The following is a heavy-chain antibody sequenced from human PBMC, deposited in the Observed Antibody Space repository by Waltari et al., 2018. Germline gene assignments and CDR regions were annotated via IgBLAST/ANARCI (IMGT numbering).Heavy chain of an antibody. CDR2: TQYSGDP. V-gene: IGHV4-59*01. CDR1: SGAISSYY. CDR3: AGGNDYGDSGEGRWFDP. J-gene: IGHJ5*02. Sequence: QVQLQESGPGLVKPSETLSLTCTISSGAISSYYWTWIRQAPGKGLEWIGYTQYSGDPNDSPALKSRVTISVDTSKNQFSRKRTSVTAADTAVYYCAGGNDYGDSGEGRWFDPWGQGTLVTVSS. D-gene: IGHD4-17*01.